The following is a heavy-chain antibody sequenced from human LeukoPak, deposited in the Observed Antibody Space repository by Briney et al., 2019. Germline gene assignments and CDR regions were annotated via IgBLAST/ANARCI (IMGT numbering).Heavy chain of an antibody. D-gene: IGHD1-1*01. Sequence: ASVKVSCKASGYTFTGYYMHWVRQAPGQGLEWMGWINPNSGDTNYAQKFQGRVTMTRDTSTSTVYMELSSLRSEDTAVYYCARFTGAEVRGFDYWGQGTLVTVSS. V-gene: IGHV1-2*02. CDR2: INPNSGDT. J-gene: IGHJ4*02. CDR3: ARFTGAEVRGFDY. CDR1: GYTFTGYY.